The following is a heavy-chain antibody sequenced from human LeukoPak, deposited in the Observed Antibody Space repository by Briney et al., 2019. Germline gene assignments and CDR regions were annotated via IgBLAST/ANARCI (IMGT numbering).Heavy chain of an antibody. D-gene: IGHD2-15*01. Sequence: GGSLRLSCAASGFTFSSYSMHWVRQAPGRGLEYVSAISSNGDNTYYANSVKGRFTISRDNSKNTLYLQMGSLRAEGMAVYYCARVAARVSLDYWGQGTLVTVSS. J-gene: IGHJ4*02. CDR2: ISSNGDNT. CDR3: ARVAARVSLDY. V-gene: IGHV3-64*01. CDR1: GFTFSSYS.